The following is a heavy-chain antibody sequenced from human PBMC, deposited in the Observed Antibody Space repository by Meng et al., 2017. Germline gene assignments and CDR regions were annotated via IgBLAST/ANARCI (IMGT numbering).Heavy chain of an antibody. Sequence: QVPLVQSGAEVKKPGASVQASRKASGYTVTSYGISWVRQAPGQGLEWMGWISAYNGNTNYAQKLQGRVTMTTDTSTSTAYMELRSLRSDDSAVYYCVQTTVTTYSEYFQHWGQGTLVTVSS. J-gene: IGHJ1*01. D-gene: IGHD4-11*01. CDR1: GYTVTSYG. V-gene: IGHV1-18*01. CDR2: ISAYNGNT. CDR3: VQTTVTTYSEYFQH.